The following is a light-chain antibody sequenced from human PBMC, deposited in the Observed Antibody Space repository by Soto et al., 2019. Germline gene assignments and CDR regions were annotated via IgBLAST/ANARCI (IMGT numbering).Light chain of an antibody. J-gene: IGKJ1*01. CDR1: QSVSSSY. CDR2: GAS. CDR3: QQDYILPWT. Sequence: EIVMTQSPATLSLSPGERATLSCRASQSVSSSYLSWYQQKPRQAPRLLIYGASIRATGIPARFSGSGSGTAFTLTLSNLQPEDFAVYYCQQDYILPWTFGQGTKVEIK. V-gene: IGKV3D-7*01.